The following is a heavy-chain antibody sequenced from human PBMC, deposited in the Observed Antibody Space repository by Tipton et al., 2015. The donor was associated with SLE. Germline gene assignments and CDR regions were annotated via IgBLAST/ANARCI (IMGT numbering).Heavy chain of an antibody. CDR3: ARDDTAMVRPTFDY. V-gene: IGHV3-30*03. CDR1: GFTFSSYA. J-gene: IGHJ4*02. Sequence: SLRLSCAASGFTFSSYAMYWVRLAPGKGLEWVAVISYDGTIQYYADSVKGRFTISRDNSKKTLDLHMNNLRAEDTAVYYCARDDTAMVRPTFDYWGQGTLVTVSS. CDR2: ISYDGTIQ. D-gene: IGHD5-18*01.